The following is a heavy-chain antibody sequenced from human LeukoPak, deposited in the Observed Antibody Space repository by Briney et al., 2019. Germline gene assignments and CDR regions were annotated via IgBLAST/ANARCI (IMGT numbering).Heavy chain of an antibody. CDR1: GFSFDDYG. Sequence: GGSLRLSCTASGFSFDDYGMSWVRQAPGKGLEWVSAINWNGGSTGYADSVKGRFTISRDNAKNSLYLQMNSLRAEDTALYYCATGVNDFWSGYYTHNWFDPWGQGTLVAVSS. CDR2: INWNGGST. CDR3: ATGVNDFWSGYYTHNWFDP. V-gene: IGHV3-20*04. J-gene: IGHJ5*02. D-gene: IGHD3-3*01.